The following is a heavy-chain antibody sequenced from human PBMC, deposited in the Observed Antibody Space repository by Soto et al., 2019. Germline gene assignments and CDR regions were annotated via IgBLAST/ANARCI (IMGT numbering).Heavy chain of an antibody. Sequence: QVQLVQSGAEVKKPGSSVKVSCTASGGSLRNSVISSVRQAPAQRLEWMGGVIPILGTANYAQKFQGRVTMTADEATSTAYMDLSSVSPDDTAVYYCARLGHPGHWGPGTLVIVSS. J-gene: IGHJ4*02. CDR3: ARLGHPGH. CDR1: GGSLRNSV. CDR2: VIPILGTA. V-gene: IGHV1-69*01.